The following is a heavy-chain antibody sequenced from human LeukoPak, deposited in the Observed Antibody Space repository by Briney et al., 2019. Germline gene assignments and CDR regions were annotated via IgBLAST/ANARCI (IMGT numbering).Heavy chain of an antibody. V-gene: IGHV1-2*02. CDR3: ARDHDYGPDY. CDR2: IKPDSGAT. J-gene: IGHJ4*02. Sequence: GASLKVSCKASGYTFTVHYMHWLRQAPGQGLEWMGWIKPDSGATNFAQNFQGRVTMTSDTSNNTAYMELSSLTSDDTAMYYCARDHDYGPDYWGQGTLVTVSA. CDR1: GYTFTVHY. D-gene: IGHD4/OR15-4a*01.